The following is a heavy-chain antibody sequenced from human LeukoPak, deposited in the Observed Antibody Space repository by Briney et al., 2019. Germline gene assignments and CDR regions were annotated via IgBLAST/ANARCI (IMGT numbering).Heavy chain of an antibody. CDR3: AREAEAYYDSSGYIPHHFDY. Sequence: SETLSLTCTVSGGSISSYYWSWIRQPDGKGLEWIGRINTSGSTNYNPSLKSRVTISVDKSKNQFSLKLSSVTAADTAVYYCAREAEAYYDSSGYIPHHFDYWGQGTLVTVSS. D-gene: IGHD3-22*01. J-gene: IGHJ4*02. CDR1: GGSISSYY. CDR2: INTSGST. V-gene: IGHV4-4*07.